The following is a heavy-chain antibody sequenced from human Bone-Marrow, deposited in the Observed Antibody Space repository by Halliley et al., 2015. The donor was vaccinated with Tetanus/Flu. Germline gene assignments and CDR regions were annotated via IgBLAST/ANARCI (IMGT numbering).Heavy chain of an antibody. V-gene: IGHV4-59*01. Sequence: KGLEWIGYVYHTGRTDYNPPLKSRVTISLDTSKRQFSLKLNSVTAADTAVYYCARDDTVGTLDFWGQGTLVTVSS. CDR2: VYHTGRT. CDR3: ARDDTVGTLDF. J-gene: IGHJ4*02. D-gene: IGHD1-26*01.